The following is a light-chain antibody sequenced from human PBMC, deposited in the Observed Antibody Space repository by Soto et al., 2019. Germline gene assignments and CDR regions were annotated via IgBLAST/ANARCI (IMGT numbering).Light chain of an antibody. V-gene: IGKV3-15*01. J-gene: IGKJ5*01. CDR1: QSVSSN. CDR2: GAF. Sequence: EIVMTQSPVTLSVSPGERVTLSCRASQSVSSNLAWYQHRPGQSPRLLIYGAFTRATGIPVRFSGSGSGTEFTLTISSLQSEDSAIYYCHQYNNWPPVTFGQGTRLEIK. CDR3: HQYNNWPPVT.